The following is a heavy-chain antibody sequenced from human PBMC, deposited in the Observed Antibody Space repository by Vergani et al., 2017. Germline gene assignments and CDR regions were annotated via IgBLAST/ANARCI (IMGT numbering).Heavy chain of an antibody. Sequence: VYLVQSGTEVKRPRATMRISCKASGYTFTGYYMHWVRQAPGQGLEWMGWINPNSGGTNYAQKFQGRVTMTRDTSISTAYMELSRLRSDDTAVYYCARDLVDYDYVWGSYRYTGFDYWGQGTLVTVSS. D-gene: IGHD3-16*02. CDR1: GYTFTGYY. V-gene: IGHV1-2*02. CDR3: ARDLVDYDYVWGSYRYTGFDY. J-gene: IGHJ4*02. CDR2: INPNSGGT.